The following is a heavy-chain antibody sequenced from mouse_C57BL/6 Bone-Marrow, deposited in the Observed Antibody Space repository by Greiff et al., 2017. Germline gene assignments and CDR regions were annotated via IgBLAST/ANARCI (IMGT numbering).Heavy chain of an antibody. CDR3: ARRGGRDY. Sequence: DVQLVESGGDLVKPGGSLKLSCAASGFTFSSYGMSWVRQTPDKRLEWVATISSGGSYTYYPDSGKGRFTNSRDNAKNTLYLQKSRLKSEDTAMYYCARRGGRDYWGQGTTLTVSS. CDR2: ISSGGSYT. J-gene: IGHJ2*01. D-gene: IGHD3-3*01. CDR1: GFTFSSYG. V-gene: IGHV5-6*02.